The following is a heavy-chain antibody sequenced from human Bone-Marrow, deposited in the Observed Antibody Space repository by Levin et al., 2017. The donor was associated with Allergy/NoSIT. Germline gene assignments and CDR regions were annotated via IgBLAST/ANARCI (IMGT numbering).Heavy chain of an antibody. Sequence: ASVKVSCKASGYTFTSYDINWVRQATGQGLEWMGWMNPNSGNTGYAQKFQGRVTMTRNTSISTAYMELSSLRSEDTAVYYCARGILRYFSYYYYGMDVWGQGTTVTVSS. CDR2: MNPNSGNT. V-gene: IGHV1-8*01. J-gene: IGHJ6*02. CDR1: GYTFTSYD. D-gene: IGHD3-9*01. CDR3: ARGILRYFSYYYYGMDV.